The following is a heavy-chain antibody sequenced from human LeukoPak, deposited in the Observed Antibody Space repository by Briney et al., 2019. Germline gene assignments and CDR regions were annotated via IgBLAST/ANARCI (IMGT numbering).Heavy chain of an antibody. J-gene: IGHJ4*02. CDR1: GYTFTSYD. Sequence: ASVKVSCKASGYTFTSYDINWVRQATGQGLEWMGWMNPNSGNTGYAQKFQGRVTMTTDTSTSTAYMELRSLRSDDTAVYYCARVSLGDFDYWGQGTLVTVSS. CDR2: MNPNSGNT. V-gene: IGHV1-8*02. CDR3: ARVSLGDFDY.